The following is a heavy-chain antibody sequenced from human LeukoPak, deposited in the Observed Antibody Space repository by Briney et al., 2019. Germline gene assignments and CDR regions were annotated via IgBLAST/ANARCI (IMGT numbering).Heavy chain of an antibody. V-gene: IGHV3-23*01. D-gene: IGHD2-2*01. Sequence: GGSLRLSCAASGFTFSSYAMSWVRQAPGKGLEWVSAISGSGGSTYYADSVKGRFTISRDNSKNTLYLQMNSLRAEDTAVYYCAKAGVFGGIVVVPAAQQFLDYWGQGTLVTVSS. J-gene: IGHJ4*02. CDR3: AKAGVFGGIVVVPAAQQFLDY. CDR1: GFTFSSYA. CDR2: ISGSGGST.